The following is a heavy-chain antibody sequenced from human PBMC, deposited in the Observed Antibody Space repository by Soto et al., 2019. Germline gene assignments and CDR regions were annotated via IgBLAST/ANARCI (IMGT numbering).Heavy chain of an antibody. J-gene: IGHJ3*02. V-gene: IGHV5-51*01. CDR2: IYPGDSDT. CDR1: RYSFTNYW. Sequence: EVQLVQSGAEVKKPGESLKISCKGSRYSFTNYWIGWVRQMPGKGLEWMGIIYPGDSDTRYSPSFQGQVTISADKSTNTAYLQWSSLKASDTAIYYCARHTSGWSYNAFDIWGQGTMVTVSS. CDR3: ARHTSGWSYNAFDI. D-gene: IGHD6-19*01.